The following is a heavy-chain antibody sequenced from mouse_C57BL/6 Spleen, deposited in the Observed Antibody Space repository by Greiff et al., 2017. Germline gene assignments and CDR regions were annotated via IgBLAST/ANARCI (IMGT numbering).Heavy chain of an antibody. V-gene: IGHV1-42*01. D-gene: IGHD1-1*01. CDR1: GYSFTGYY. J-gene: IGHJ2*01. CDR2: INPSTGGT. Sequence: VQLQQSGPELVKPGASVKISCKASGYSFTGYYMNWVKQSPEKSLEWIGEINPSTGGTTYNQKFKAKATLTVDKSSSTAYMQLKSLTSEDSAVYYCARVLYYGSSSYYFDYWGQGTTLTVSS. CDR3: ARVLYYGSSSYYFDY.